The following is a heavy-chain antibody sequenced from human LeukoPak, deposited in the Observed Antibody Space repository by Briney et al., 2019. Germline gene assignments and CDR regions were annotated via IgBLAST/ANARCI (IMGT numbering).Heavy chain of an antibody. CDR2: IRQDGTDK. V-gene: IGHV3-7*01. D-gene: IGHD6-25*01. CDR1: GFTFSSFW. Sequence: GGSLRLSCAASGFTFSSFWMTWVRQAPGKRLEYVANIRQDGTDKYYVGSVKGRFTISRDNAKNSLYLQMSSLRAEDTAAYYCARGRWGSGYYFDYWGQGTPVTVSS. CDR3: ARGRWGSGYYFDY. J-gene: IGHJ4*02.